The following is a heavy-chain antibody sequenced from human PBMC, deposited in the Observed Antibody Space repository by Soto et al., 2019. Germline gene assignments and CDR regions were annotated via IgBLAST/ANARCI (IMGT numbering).Heavy chain of an antibody. Sequence: QVQLMQSGAEVKKPGAPVKVSCKASGYTFTSYGISWVRQAPGQGLEWMGWISAYNGNTNYAQKLQGRVTMTTDTSTSTAYMELRSLRSDDTAVYYCARSPSSIAAQGWFDPWGQGTLVTVSS. J-gene: IGHJ5*02. CDR3: ARSPSSIAAQGWFDP. CDR2: ISAYNGNT. V-gene: IGHV1-18*01. D-gene: IGHD6-6*01. CDR1: GYTFTSYG.